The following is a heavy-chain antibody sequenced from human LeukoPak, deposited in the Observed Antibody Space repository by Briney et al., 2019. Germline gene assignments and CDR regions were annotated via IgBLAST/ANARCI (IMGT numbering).Heavy chain of an antibody. CDR1: GFTFSSYS. J-gene: IGHJ4*02. CDR3: ARSFSITIFGVVIY. Sequence: GGSLRLSCAASGFTFSSYSMNWVRQAPGKGLEWVANIKQDGSEKYYVDSVKGRFTISRDNGKNSLYLQMNDLRAEDTAVYYCARSFSITIFGVVIYWGQGTLVTVSS. V-gene: IGHV3-7*01. CDR2: IKQDGSEK. D-gene: IGHD3-3*01.